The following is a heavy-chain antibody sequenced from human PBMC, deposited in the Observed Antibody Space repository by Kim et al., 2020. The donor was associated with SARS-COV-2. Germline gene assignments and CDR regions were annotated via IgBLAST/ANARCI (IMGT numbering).Heavy chain of an antibody. V-gene: IGHV3-30*04. J-gene: IGHJ5*02. CDR2: ISYDGSNK. Sequence: GGSLRLSCAASGFTFSSYAMHWVRQAPGKGLEWVAVISYDGSNKYYADSVKGRFTISRDNSKNTLYLQMNSLRAEDTAVYYCARDARRYSSGWNWFDPWG. CDR1: GFTFSSYA. D-gene: IGHD6-19*01. CDR3: ARDARRYSSGWNWFDP.